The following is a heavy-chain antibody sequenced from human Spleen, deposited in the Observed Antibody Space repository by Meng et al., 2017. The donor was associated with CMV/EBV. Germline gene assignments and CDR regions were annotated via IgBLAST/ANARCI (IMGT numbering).Heavy chain of an antibody. CDR3: ARDSYYDSYQHFDY. V-gene: IGHV3-21*01. J-gene: IGHJ4*02. Sequence: ASGFTFTSYFMDWVRQTPGKAPEWVCSISNRDGSKYYADSVKGRFTISRDDNENSLYLQRNNLRAEDTAVYYCARDSYYDSYQHFDYWGQGTLVTVSS. CDR2: ISNRDGSK. D-gene: IGHD3-22*01. CDR1: GFTFTSYF.